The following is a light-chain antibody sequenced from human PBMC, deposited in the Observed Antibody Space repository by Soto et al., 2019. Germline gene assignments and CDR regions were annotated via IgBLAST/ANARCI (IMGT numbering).Light chain of an antibody. J-gene: IGLJ3*02. Sequence: SYELTQPPSVSVAPEKTATITCGGDNIGINAVHRYQQKPCQAPLLVVYYDNDRPSGIPERFSGSTSGNTATLTISRVEAGDEADYYCQLWNSSSDQGVFGGGTKLTVL. CDR3: QLWNSSSDQGV. CDR1: NIGINA. CDR2: YDN. V-gene: IGLV3-21*04.